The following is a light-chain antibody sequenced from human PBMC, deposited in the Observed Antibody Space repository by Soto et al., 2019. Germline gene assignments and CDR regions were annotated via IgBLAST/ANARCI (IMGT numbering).Light chain of an antibody. CDR3: CSYAASSTSVV. V-gene: IGLV2-23*01. CDR2: DGS. J-gene: IGLJ2*01. CDR1: SSDVGSYKL. Sequence: QFALTQSASGSGSPGQSITISCTGTSSDVGSYKLVSWYQQHPGKAPQLMIYDGSERPSGVSNRFSGSKSGNTASLTISGLQAEDEADYYCCSYAASSTSVVFGGGTKLTVL.